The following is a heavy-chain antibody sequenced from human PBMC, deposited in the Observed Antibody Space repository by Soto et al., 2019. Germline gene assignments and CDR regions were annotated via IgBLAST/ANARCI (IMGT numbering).Heavy chain of an antibody. J-gene: IGHJ6*02. D-gene: IGHD6-13*01. CDR1: GDSVSSNSAA. Sequence: SQTLSLTCAISGDSVSSNSAAWNWIRQSPSRGLEWLGRTYYRSKWYNDYAVSVKSRITINPDTSKNQFSLQLNSVTPEDTAVYYCARGRAYSSSSVLYYYYYGMDVWGQGTTVTVSS. CDR2: TYYRSKWYN. V-gene: IGHV6-1*01. CDR3: ARGRAYSSSSVLYYYYYGMDV.